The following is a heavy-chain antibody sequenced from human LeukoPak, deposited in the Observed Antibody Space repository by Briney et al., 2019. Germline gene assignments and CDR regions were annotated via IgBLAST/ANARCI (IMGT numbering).Heavy chain of an antibody. V-gene: IGHV3-23*01. CDR2: ISGSGGNT. CDR3: AKDGPYSYGLYYFDY. D-gene: IGHD5-18*01. CDR1: GFTFSSYA. J-gene: IGHJ4*02. Sequence: GGSLRLSCAASGFTFSSYAMSWVRQAPGKGLEWVSAISGSGGNTYYADSVKGRFTISRDNSKNTLYLQMNSLRAEDTAVYYCAKDGPYSYGLYYFDYWGQGTLVTVSS.